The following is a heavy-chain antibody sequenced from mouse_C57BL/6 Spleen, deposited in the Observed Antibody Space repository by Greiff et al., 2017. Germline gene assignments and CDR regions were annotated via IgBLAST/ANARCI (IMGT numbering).Heavy chain of an antibody. CDR1: GYTFTSYW. CDR3: ARSRYYGSSYYAY. CDR2: IHPNSGST. J-gene: IGHJ3*01. Sequence: QVQLQQPGAELVKPGASVKLSCKASGYTFTSYWMHWVKQRPGQGLEWIGMIHPNSGSTNYNEKFKSKATLTVDKSSSTAYMQLSSLTSEDSAVYYCARSRYYGSSYYAYWGQGTLVTVSA. V-gene: IGHV1-64*01. D-gene: IGHD1-1*01.